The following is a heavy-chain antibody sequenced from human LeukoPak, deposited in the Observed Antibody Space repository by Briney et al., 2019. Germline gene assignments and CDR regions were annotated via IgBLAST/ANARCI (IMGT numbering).Heavy chain of an antibody. V-gene: IGHV4-39*01. Sequence: PSETLSLTCTVSGGSISSSSYYWGWIRQPPGKGLKWIGSIYYSGSTYYNPSLKSRVTISVDTSKNQFSLKLSSVTAADTAVYYCASHTSYSNWFDPWGQGTLVTVSS. D-gene: IGHD4-11*01. CDR2: IYYSGST. CDR1: GGSISSSSYY. CDR3: ASHTSYSNWFDP. J-gene: IGHJ5*02.